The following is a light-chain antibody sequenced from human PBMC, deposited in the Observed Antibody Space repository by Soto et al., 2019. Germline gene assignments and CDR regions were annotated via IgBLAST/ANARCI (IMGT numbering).Light chain of an antibody. Sequence: EIVITQSPATLSVSPGERATLSCRASQSVSSNLAWYQQKPGQAPRLLIYGASTRATGIPARFSGSGSGTEFTLTISSLQSEDFAVYYCQQYNNWPPVTLVGGTKVDIK. J-gene: IGKJ4*01. CDR1: QSVSSN. CDR3: QQYNNWPPVT. CDR2: GAS. V-gene: IGKV3-15*01.